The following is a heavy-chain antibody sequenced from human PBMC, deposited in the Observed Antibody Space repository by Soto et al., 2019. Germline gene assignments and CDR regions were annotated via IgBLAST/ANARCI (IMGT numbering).Heavy chain of an antibody. CDR1: GHTFTGHH. Sequence: QVQLVQSGPEVKMPGASVKVSCKASGHTFTGHHMHWVRQAPGQGLEWMAYIDLDSSHTKYAQRFQGRVTTTRDTSITTAYMELSGLGSDDTALYYCGLEPTGTGGFDYWGQGTVLTVSS. V-gene: IGHV1-2*02. CDR2: IDLDSSHT. D-gene: IGHD7-27*01. CDR3: GLEPTGTGGFDY. J-gene: IGHJ4*02.